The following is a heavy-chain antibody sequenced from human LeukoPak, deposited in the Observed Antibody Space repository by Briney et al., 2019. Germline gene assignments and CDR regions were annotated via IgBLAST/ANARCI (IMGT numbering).Heavy chain of an antibody. Sequence: SETLSLTCTVSAVSITSFYWSWIRQAPGKGLEWIGYIYHTGNTKNNPSLKSRVTISVDTSKNQFSLKLTSVSAADTAVYYCARGGRSYDLGDDTFDFWGQGTMVTVSS. J-gene: IGHJ3*01. CDR3: ARGGRSYDLGDDTFDF. V-gene: IGHV4-59*01. CDR1: AVSITSFY. D-gene: IGHD5-18*01. CDR2: IYHTGNT.